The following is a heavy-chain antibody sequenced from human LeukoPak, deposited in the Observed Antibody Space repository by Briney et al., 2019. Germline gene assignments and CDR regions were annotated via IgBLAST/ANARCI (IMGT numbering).Heavy chain of an antibody. CDR2: IRYDGSNK. V-gene: IGHV3-30*02. CDR1: GFTFSSYG. J-gene: IGHJ5*02. CDR3: ARDASELGAAAGEEGWFDP. D-gene: IGHD6-13*01. Sequence: GGSLRLSCAASGFTFSSYGMHWVRQAPGKGLEWVAFIRYDGSNKYYADSVKGRFTISRDNSKNTLYLQMNSLRAEDTAVYYCARDASELGAAAGEEGWFDPWGQGTLVTVSS.